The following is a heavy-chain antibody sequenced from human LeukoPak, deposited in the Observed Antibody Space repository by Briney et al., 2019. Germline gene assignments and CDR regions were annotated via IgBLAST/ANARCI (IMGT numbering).Heavy chain of an antibody. Sequence: QAGGSLRLSCATSGFTFSTFWMHWVRQAPGKGLVWVSRIGSDGSNTNYADSVKGRFTISRDNAKNTLYLQMNSLRAEDTAVYYCARSLGGMELAEYLQHWGQGTLVTVSS. CDR2: IGSDGSNT. D-gene: IGHD1-1*01. J-gene: IGHJ1*01. V-gene: IGHV3-74*01. CDR3: ARSLGGMELAEYLQH. CDR1: GFTFSTFW.